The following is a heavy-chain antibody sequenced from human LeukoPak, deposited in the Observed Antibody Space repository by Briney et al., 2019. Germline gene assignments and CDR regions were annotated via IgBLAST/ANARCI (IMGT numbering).Heavy chain of an antibody. Sequence: SETLSLPCTVSGGSISSYYWSWIRQPAGKGLEWIGRIYTSGSTNYNPSLKSRVTMSVDTSKNQFSLKLSSVTAADTAVYYCARVQYYDSSGYPGDDAFDIWGQGTMVTVSA. V-gene: IGHV4-4*07. CDR2: IYTSGST. J-gene: IGHJ3*02. CDR3: ARVQYYDSSGYPGDDAFDI. D-gene: IGHD3-22*01. CDR1: GGSISSYY.